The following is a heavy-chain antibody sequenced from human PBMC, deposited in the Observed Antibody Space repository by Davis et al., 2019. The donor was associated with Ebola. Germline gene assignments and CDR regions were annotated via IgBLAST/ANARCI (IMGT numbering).Heavy chain of an antibody. Sequence: ASVKVSCKASGYTFNSHGISWVRQAPGQGLEWMAWFSAYNGHTNYAQKFQGRLTLTTDTSTSTVYMELRSLTSDDTAEYYCARGRNGGWDFDYWGQGTRVTVSS. CDR3: ARGRNGGWDFDY. D-gene: IGHD6-19*01. V-gene: IGHV1-18*01. CDR1: GYTFNSHG. J-gene: IGHJ4*02. CDR2: FSAYNGHT.